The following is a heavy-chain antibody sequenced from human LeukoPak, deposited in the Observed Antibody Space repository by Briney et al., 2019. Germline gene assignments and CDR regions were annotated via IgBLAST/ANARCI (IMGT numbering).Heavy chain of an antibody. CDR1: GFTFSSYA. V-gene: IGHV3-30-3*01. CDR2: ISYDGSNK. CDR3: ARSDYMFFAVGY. D-gene: IGHD4-11*01. J-gene: IGHJ4*02. Sequence: PGGSLRLSCAASGFTFSSYAMHWVRQAPGKGLEWVAVISYDGSNKYYADSVKGRFTISRDNAKNSLYLQMNSLRAEDTAVYYCARSDYMFFAVGYWGQGTLVTVSS.